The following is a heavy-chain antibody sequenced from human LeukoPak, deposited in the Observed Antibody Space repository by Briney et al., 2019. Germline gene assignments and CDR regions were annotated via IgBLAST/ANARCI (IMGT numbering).Heavy chain of an antibody. CDR2: ISGSDGST. D-gene: IGHD2-2*01. CDR1: GFTISSYA. CDR3: AKVETSGGANCYALDY. Sequence: GGSPRLSCAASGFTISSYAMTWVRQAPDKGLEWVSAISGSDGSTYYADSVKGRFTISRDDSQNTLYLQMNSLSAEDTAVYYCAKVETSGGANCYALDYWGQGTLVTVSS. V-gene: IGHV3-23*01. J-gene: IGHJ4*02.